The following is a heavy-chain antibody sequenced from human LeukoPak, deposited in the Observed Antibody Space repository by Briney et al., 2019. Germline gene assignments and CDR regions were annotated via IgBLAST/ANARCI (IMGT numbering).Heavy chain of an antibody. Sequence: APVKVSCKASGYTFTSYDINWVRQATGQGLEWMGWMNPNSGNTGYAQKFQGRVTMTRNTSISTAYMELSSLRSEDTAVYYCARGANMDTAMVYWGQGTLVTVSS. J-gene: IGHJ4*02. CDR1: GYTFTSYD. CDR2: MNPNSGNT. D-gene: IGHD5-18*01. CDR3: ARGANMDTAMVY. V-gene: IGHV1-8*01.